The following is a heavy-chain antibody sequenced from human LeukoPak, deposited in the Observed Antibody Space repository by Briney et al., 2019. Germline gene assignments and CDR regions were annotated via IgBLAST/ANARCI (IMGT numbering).Heavy chain of an antibody. CDR2: IKQDGRKT. CDR1: GFTFSSYW. CDR3: ASDPPWENDAFDI. Sequence: GGSLRLSCAASGFTFSSYWMTWVRQAPGKGLGWVANIKQDGRKTYYVDSVKGRFTISRDNAKNSLYLQMNSLRVEDTAVYYCASDPPWENDAFDIWGQGTMVTVSS. D-gene: IGHD1-26*01. V-gene: IGHV3-7*01. J-gene: IGHJ3*02.